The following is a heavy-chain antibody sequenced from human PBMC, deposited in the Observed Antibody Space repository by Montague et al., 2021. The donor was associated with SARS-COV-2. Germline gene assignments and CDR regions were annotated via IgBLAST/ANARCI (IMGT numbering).Heavy chain of an antibody. V-gene: IGHV4-39*07. Sequence: SETLSLTCTVSGRSIISTSSYWGWIRQPPGGGLEWIGSISHRENTFYNPSLKSPVTISVDTSKNQFSLKMISVTAADTGIYYCVRVSWYYYGSGAFDHWGQGTLVTVS. CDR3: VRVSWYYYGSGAFDH. D-gene: IGHD3-10*01. CDR2: ISHRENT. CDR1: GRSIISTSSY. J-gene: IGHJ4*02.